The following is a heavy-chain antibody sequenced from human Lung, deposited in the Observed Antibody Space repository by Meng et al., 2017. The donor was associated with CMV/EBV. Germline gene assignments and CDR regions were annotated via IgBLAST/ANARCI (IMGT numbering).Heavy chain of an antibody. Sequence: SXXVSXKASGGTFSSYAISWGRQAPGQGLEWMGGIIPIFGTANYAQKFQGRVTITTDESTSTAYMELSSLRSEDTAVYYCARGPGIAVAGLFDYWGQGTLVTVSS. CDR1: GGTFSSYA. V-gene: IGHV1-69*05. D-gene: IGHD6-19*01. CDR3: ARGPGIAVAGLFDY. J-gene: IGHJ4*02. CDR2: IIPIFGTA.